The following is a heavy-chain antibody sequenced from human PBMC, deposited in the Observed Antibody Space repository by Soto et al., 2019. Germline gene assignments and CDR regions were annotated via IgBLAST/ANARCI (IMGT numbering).Heavy chain of an antibody. CDR3: AKADIVVVVAARDWYFDL. D-gene: IGHD2-15*01. CDR1: GFTFDDYA. Sequence: DVQLVESGGGLVQPGRSLRLSCAASGFTFDDYAMHWVRQAPGKGLEWVSGISWNSGSIGYADSVKGRFTISRDNAKNSLYLQMNSLRAEDTALYYCAKADIVVVVAARDWYFDLWGRGTLVTVSS. V-gene: IGHV3-9*01. J-gene: IGHJ2*01. CDR2: ISWNSGSI.